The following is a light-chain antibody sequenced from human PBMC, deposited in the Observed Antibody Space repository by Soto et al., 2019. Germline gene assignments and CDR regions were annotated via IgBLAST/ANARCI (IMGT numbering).Light chain of an antibody. J-gene: IGLJ1*01. V-gene: IGLV2-14*01. CDR2: VNS. CDR1: SSDVGDYKY. Sequence: HSALTQPASVSGSPGQSITISCTGTSSDVGDYKYVSWYQQHPDKAPKLIIYVNSNRPSGVSNRFSGSKSGNTASLTISGLQSEDEADYYCSSYRSSDTPYVFGTGTKVTVL. CDR3: SSYRSSDTPYV.